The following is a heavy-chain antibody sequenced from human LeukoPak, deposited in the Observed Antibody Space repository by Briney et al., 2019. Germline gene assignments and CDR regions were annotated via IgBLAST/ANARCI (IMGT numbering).Heavy chain of an antibody. CDR1: GYTLTELS. CDR3: ARDGSTAKEYYFDY. CDR2: FDPEDGET. D-gene: IGHD2-2*01. V-gene: IGHV1-24*01. J-gene: IGHJ4*02. Sequence: ASVKVSCKVSGYTLTELSMHWVRQAPGKGLEWMGGFDPEDGETIYAQKFQGRVTMTRDTSISTAYMELSRLRSDDTAVYYCARDGSTAKEYYFDYWGQGTLVTVSS.